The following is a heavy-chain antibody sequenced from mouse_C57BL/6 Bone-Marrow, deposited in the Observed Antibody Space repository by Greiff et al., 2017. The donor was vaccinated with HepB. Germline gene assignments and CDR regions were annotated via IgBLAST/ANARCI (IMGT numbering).Heavy chain of an antibody. Sequence: VQLQQSGPELVKPGASVKIPCKASGYIFTDYNMDWVKQSHGKSLEWIGDINPNNGGTIYNQKFKGKATLTVDKSSSTAYMELRSLTSEDTAVYYCARSGTTVVATPFAYWGQGTLVTVSA. CDR2: INPNNGGT. CDR1: GYIFTDYN. D-gene: IGHD1-1*01. V-gene: IGHV1-18*01. J-gene: IGHJ3*01. CDR3: ARSGTTVVATPFAY.